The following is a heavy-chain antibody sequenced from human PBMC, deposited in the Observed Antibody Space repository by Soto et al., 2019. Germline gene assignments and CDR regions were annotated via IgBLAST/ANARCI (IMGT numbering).Heavy chain of an antibody. V-gene: IGHV3-30-3*01. J-gene: IGHJ6*02. Sequence: GGSLRLSCAASGFTFSSYAMHWVRQAPGKGLEWVAVISYDGSNKYYADSVKDRFTISRDNSKNTLYLQMNSLRAEDTAVYYCARDSDYSAPGTKITMVRGVIIKGPGMDVWGQGTTVTVSS. CDR2: ISYDGSNK. CDR1: GFTFSSYA. D-gene: IGHD3-10*01. CDR3: ARDSDYSAPGTKITMVRGVIIKGPGMDV.